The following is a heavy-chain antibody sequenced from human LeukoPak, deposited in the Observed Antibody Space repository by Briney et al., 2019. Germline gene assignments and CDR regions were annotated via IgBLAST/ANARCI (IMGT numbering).Heavy chain of an antibody. CDR3: ANLPYYFYGMDV. J-gene: IGHJ6*02. V-gene: IGHV4-34*01. CDR2: INHSGST. Sequence: SETLSLTCAVYGGSFSGYYWSWIRQPPGKGLEWIGEINHSGSTNYNPSLKSRVTISVDTSKNQFSLKLSSVTAADTAVYYCANLPYYFYGMDVWGQGTTVTVSS. CDR1: GGSFSGYY.